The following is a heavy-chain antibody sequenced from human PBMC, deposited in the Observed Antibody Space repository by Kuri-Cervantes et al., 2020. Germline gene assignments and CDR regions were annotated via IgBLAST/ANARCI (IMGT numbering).Heavy chain of an antibody. Sequence: GESLKISCSASGLTFSSYNMSWVRQAPGKGLEWVSSISSSSTYIYYADSVKGRFTISRDNAKNSLYLQMNSLRAEDTAVYYCARTYSSGWTSGYFDLWGRGTLVTVSS. V-gene: IGHV3-21*03. CDR2: ISSSSTYI. CDR1: GLTFSSYN. J-gene: IGHJ2*01. CDR3: ARTYSSGWTSGYFDL. D-gene: IGHD6-19*01.